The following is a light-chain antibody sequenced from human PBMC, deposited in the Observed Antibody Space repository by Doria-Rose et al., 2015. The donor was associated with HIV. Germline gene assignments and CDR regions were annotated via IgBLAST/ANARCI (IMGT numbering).Light chain of an antibody. CDR3: QSYDSRLSVYV. Sequence: QSVLTQPPSVSGAPGQRVAISCTGSGSNIGAGFDVNCEHQVPGTAPELLIHGNTHRPSGVPDRFSGSKSGTSASLAISGLRAEDEADYYCQSYDSRLSVYVFGTGTKVTVL. V-gene: IGLV1-40*01. J-gene: IGLJ1*01. CDR1: GSNIGAGFD. CDR2: GNT.